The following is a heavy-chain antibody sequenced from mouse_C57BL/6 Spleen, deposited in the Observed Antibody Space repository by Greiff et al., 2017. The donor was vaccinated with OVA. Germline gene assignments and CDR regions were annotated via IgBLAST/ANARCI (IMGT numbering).Heavy chain of an antibody. D-gene: IGHD2-4*01. V-gene: IGHV1-52*01. CDR1: GYTFTSYW. Sequence: VQLQQPGAELVRPGSSVKLSCKASGYTFTSYWMHWVKQRPIQGLEWIGNIDPSDSETHYNQKFKDKATLTVDKSSSTAYMQLSSLTSEDSAVYYCARNDDYDGNWYFDVWGTGTTVTVSS. CDR2: IDPSDSET. J-gene: IGHJ1*03. CDR3: ARNDDYDGNWYFDV.